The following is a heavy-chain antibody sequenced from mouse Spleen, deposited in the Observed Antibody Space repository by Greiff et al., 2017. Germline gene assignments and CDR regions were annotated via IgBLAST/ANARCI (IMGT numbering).Heavy chain of an antibody. CDR2: ISSGGGNT. V-gene: IGHV5-9*03. D-gene: IGHD1-2*01. J-gene: IGHJ3*01. CDR1: GFTFSSYT. CDR3: ARYHYYGLFAY. Sequence: EVKVVESGGGLVKPGGSLKLSCAASGFTFSSYTMSWVRQTPEKRLEWVATISSGGGNTYYPDSVKGRFTISRDNAKNTLYLQMSSLRSEDTALYYCARYHYYGLFAYWGQGTLVTVSA.